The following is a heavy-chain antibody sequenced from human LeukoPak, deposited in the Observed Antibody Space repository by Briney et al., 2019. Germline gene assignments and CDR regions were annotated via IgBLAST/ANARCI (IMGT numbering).Heavy chain of an antibody. V-gene: IGHV4-39*07. CDR3: ARDFMPGHIYSSSWYEFHHVEY. D-gene: IGHD6-13*01. Sequence: SETLSLTCTVSGGSISSSNYYWGWIRQPPGKGLEWIGTIYYSGRTYYNPSLKSRVTISVDTSKNKFSLNLNSVTAADTAVYYCARDFMPGHIYSSSWYEFHHVEYWGQGTLVTVSS. CDR2: IYYSGRT. J-gene: IGHJ4*02. CDR1: GGSISSSNYY.